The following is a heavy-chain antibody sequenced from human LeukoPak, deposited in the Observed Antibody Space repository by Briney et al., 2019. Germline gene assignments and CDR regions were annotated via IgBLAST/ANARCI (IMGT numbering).Heavy chain of an antibody. CDR1: CYTFSSYD. D-gene: IGHD5-18*01. CDR3: ARVGPIDINAVDTAMPFHY. Sequence: ASVKASSKAVCYTFSSYDIRRWRQAPGQGGEGLGWISAYNGNTNYAPKLQGRVTITTDTSTSPASLELSSLTSDDTAVYYCARVGPIDINAVDTAMPFHYWGRGTLVSVSS. CDR2: ISAYNGNT. J-gene: IGHJ4*02. V-gene: IGHV1-18*01.